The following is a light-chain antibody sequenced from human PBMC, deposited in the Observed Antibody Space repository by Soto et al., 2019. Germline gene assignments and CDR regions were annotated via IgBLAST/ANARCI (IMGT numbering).Light chain of an antibody. J-gene: IGKJ5*01. CDR3: QQYESLPLT. V-gene: IGKV1-33*01. Sequence: DIQMTQSPSSLSASVGDRVTITCQASQDINKNLIWYQQKPGKAPKLLIYDAYDLETGVTSRFSGSGSGTGFTLTISSLQPEDFATYYCQQYESLPLTFGPGTRLEIK. CDR2: DAY. CDR1: QDINKN.